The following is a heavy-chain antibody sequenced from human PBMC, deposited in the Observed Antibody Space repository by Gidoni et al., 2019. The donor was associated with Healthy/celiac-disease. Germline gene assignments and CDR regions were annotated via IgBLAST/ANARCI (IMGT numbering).Heavy chain of an antibody. V-gene: IGHV4-34*01. CDR2: INHSGST. J-gene: IGHJ2*01. Sequence: QVQLQQWGAGLLKPSETLSLTCAVYGGSFSGYYWSWIRQPPGKGLEWIGEINHSGSTNYNPSLKSRVTISVDTSKNQFSLKLSSVTAADTAVYYCARGYYYGSGSYYRRNWYFDLWGRGTLVTVSS. CDR3: ARGYYYGSGSYYRRNWYFDL. CDR1: GGSFSGYY. D-gene: IGHD3-10*01.